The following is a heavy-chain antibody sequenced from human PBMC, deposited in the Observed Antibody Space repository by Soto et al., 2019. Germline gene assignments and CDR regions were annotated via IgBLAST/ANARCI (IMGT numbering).Heavy chain of an antibody. CDR1: GGTFSSYT. V-gene: IGHV1-69*08. J-gene: IGHJ5*02. D-gene: IGHD3-22*01. Sequence: QVQLVQSGAEVKKPGSSVKVSCKASGGTFSSYTISWVRQAPGQGLEWMGRIIPILGIANYAQKFQGRVTITEDKSTSTAYMELSSLRSEYTAVYYCARERYYDSSGPNWFDPWGQVTLVTVSA. CDR2: IIPILGIA. CDR3: ARERYYDSSGPNWFDP.